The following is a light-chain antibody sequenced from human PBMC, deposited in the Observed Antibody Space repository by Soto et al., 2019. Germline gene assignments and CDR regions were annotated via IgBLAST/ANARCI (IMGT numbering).Light chain of an antibody. J-gene: IGKJ1*01. V-gene: IGKV3-15*01. CDR2: GAS. CDR1: QSVSSN. Sequence: EIVMTQSPATLSASPGERVTLSCRASQSVSSNLAWYQQKVGQAPRLLIYGASTRATGIPARFSGSGSGTDFTLTISRLEPEDFAVYYCQQYGSSGTFGQGTKVDI. CDR3: QQYGSSGT.